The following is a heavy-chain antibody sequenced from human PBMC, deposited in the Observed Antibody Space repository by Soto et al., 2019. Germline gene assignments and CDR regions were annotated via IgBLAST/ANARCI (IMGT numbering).Heavy chain of an antibody. J-gene: IGHJ4*02. V-gene: IGHV3-48*02. Sequence: EVQLVESGGGLVQPGGSLRLSCAAYGFTFSSYSMNWVHQAPGKGLEWVSYISSSSSTIYYADSVKGRFTISRDNAKNSMYLQMNSLRDEDTAVYYCARGSILELGYWGQGTLVTVSS. D-gene: IGHD3-10*01. CDR2: ISSSSSTI. CDR1: GFTFSSYS. CDR3: ARGSILELGY.